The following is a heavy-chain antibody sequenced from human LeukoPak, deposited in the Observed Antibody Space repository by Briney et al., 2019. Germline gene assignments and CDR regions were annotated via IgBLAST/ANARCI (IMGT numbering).Heavy chain of an antibody. CDR1: GYTFTSYY. Sequence: ASVKVSCKASGYTFTSYYMHWVRQAPGQGLEWMGIINPSGGSTSYAQKFQGRVTMTTDTSTSTAYMELRSLRSDDTAVYYCASTNYYGSGSYYSSWGQGTLVTVSS. D-gene: IGHD3-10*01. CDR3: ASTNYYGSGSYYSS. V-gene: IGHV1-46*01. J-gene: IGHJ5*02. CDR2: INPSGGST.